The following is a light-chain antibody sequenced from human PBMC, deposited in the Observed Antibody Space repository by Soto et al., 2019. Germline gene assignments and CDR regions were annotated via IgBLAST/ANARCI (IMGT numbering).Light chain of an antibody. J-gene: IGLJ2*01. CDR2: VGTGGIVG. CDR1: SGYSNYK. V-gene: IGLV9-49*01. CDR3: GADHGSGNNFVLV. Sequence: QTVVTQPPSASASLGASDTLTCTLSSGYSNYKVNWYQQRPGKGPRFVMRVGTGGIVGSKGDGIPDRFSVLGSGLNRYLTIKNIQEEDESDYHCGADHGSGNNFVLVFGGGTKLTVL.